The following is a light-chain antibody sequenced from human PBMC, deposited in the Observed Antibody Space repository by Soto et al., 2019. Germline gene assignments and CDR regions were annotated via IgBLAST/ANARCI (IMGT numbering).Light chain of an antibody. J-gene: IGKJ2*01. V-gene: IGKV3-11*01. Sequence: EIVLTQSPATLSLSPGERATLSCRASQRVSRYLAWYQQKPGQAPRLLIYDAFNRATGIPARFSGSGSGTDFTLTIGSLEPEDFAVDYCQQRSNWPPEYTFGQGTKLEIK. CDR1: QRVSRY. CDR2: DAF. CDR3: QQRSNWPPEYT.